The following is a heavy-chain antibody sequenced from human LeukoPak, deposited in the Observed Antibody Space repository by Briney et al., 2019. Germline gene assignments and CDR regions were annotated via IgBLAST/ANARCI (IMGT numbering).Heavy chain of an antibody. V-gene: IGHV4-59*01. J-gene: IGHJ4*02. CDR1: GGSIRGYY. CDR2: MYYSGSS. D-gene: IGHD6-13*01. CDR3: AREGVAAAGAFDN. Sequence: SETLTLTCTVSGGSIRGYYWSWIRQPPGKGLEWIAHMYYSGSSKYNPYLKSRAIISRDTSKNQFSLKLTSVTVADTAVYFCAREGVAAAGAFDNWGQGTLVTVSA.